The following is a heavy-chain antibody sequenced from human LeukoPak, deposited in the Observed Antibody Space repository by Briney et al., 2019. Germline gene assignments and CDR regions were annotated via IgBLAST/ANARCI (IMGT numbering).Heavy chain of an antibody. CDR1: GYTFTGYY. V-gene: IGHV1-2*02. CDR2: SNPHSGGT. Sequence: VASVKLSCKASGYTFTGYYMYWVRQAPGPGLEWMGWSNPHSGGTNYAQRFQGRVTMTRDPSISTAYLELSRVRPDDTALYYCARDAFGQAFDIWGQGTMVIVSS. D-gene: IGHD3-3*02. CDR3: ARDAFGQAFDI. J-gene: IGHJ3*02.